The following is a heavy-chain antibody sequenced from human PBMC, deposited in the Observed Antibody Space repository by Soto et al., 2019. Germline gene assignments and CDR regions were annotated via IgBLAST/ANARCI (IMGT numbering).Heavy chain of an antibody. CDR2: IYISGST. J-gene: IGHJ6*02. CDR1: GDSRSRYY. Sequence: PSETLSLTCTVSGDSRSRYYWSWFRQSAGKGLEWIGRIYISGSTTYNPSLQSRVTMSLDTSKNQLSLKLNSVTAADTAVYYCAGDSVAGAMDVWGQGTTVTVSS. V-gene: IGHV4-4*07. D-gene: IGHD6-19*01. CDR3: AGDSVAGAMDV.